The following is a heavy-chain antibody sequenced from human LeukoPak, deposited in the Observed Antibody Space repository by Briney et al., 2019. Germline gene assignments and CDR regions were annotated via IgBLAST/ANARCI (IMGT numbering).Heavy chain of an antibody. V-gene: IGHV4-34*01. CDR3: ARDIVATITTVRTYYFDY. CDR1: GGSFSGYY. D-gene: IGHD5-12*01. CDR2: INHSGGT. Sequence: SGTLSLTCAVYGGSFSGYYWSWIRQPPGKGLEWIGEINHSGGTNYNPSLKSRVTISVDTSKNQFSLKLSSVTAADTAVYYCARDIVATITTVRTYYFDYWGQGTLVTVSS. J-gene: IGHJ4*02.